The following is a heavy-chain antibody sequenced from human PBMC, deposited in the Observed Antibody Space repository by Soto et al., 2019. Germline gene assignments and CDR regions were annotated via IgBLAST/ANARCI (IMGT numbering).Heavy chain of an antibody. CDR1: GLSVSSYG. J-gene: IGHJ6*03. CDR3: LKETSFDWGYMEF. D-gene: IGHD3-9*01. Sequence: DVHLVESGGGLVRPGGSLKLSCSASGLSVSSYGMSWVRQAPGKGLEWVSTIPGNGDDPYYADAVKGRFTISRDNFKNTVNLQLDSLRVDDTAVYFCLKETSFDWGYMEFWGQGTTVIVSS. CDR2: IPGNGDDP. V-gene: IGHV3-23*04.